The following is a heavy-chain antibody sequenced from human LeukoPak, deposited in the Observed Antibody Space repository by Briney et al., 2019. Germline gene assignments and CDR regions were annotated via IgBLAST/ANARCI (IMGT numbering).Heavy chain of an antibody. CDR1: GFTFSSYA. Sequence: SGGSLRLSWSAAGFTFSSYAMGWVRQAPGKGLEWVSAITASGGNTYYADSVKGRFTISRDNSKNTLYLQVNSLRAEDTAVYYCAKGNGYSYGRYYFDYWGQGTLVTVSS. CDR3: AKGNGYSYGRYYFDY. V-gene: IGHV3-23*01. D-gene: IGHD5-18*01. CDR2: ITASGGNT. J-gene: IGHJ4*02.